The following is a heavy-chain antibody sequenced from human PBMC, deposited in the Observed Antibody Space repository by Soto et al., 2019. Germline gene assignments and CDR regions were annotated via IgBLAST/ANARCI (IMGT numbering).Heavy chain of an antibody. CDR3: ANSPPRYSSGWYRFDP. CDR2: ISGSGGST. D-gene: IGHD6-19*01. Sequence: GSLRLSCAASGFTFSSYAMSWVRQAPGKGLEWVSAISGSGGSTYYADSVKGRFTISRDNSKNTLYLQMNSLRAEDTAVYYCANSPPRYSSGWYRFDPWGQGTLVTVSS. CDR1: GFTFSSYA. J-gene: IGHJ5*02. V-gene: IGHV3-23*01.